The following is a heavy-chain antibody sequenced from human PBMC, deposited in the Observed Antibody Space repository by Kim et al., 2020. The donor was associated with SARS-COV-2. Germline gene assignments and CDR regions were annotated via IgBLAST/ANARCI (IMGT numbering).Heavy chain of an antibody. J-gene: IGHJ6*02. CDR2: T. Sequence: TYYPGYVKGRFTTARENAKNTLYLQVNGLRAGETAVYYCAREVGGNGMDVWGQGTTVSVSS. D-gene: IGHD1-26*01. CDR3: AREVGGNGMDV. V-gene: IGHV3-13*01.